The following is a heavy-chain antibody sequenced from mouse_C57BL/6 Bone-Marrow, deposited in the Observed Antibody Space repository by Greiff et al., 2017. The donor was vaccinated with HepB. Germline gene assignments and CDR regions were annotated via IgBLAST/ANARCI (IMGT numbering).Heavy chain of an antibody. CDR3: ARNYGSSYAWFAY. V-gene: IGHV1-81*01. Sequence: VQLQQSGAELARPGASVKLSCKASGYTFTSYGISWVKQRTGQGLEWIGEIYPRSGNTYYTEKFKGKATLTADKSSSTAYMELRSLTSEDSAVYFCARNYGSSYAWFAYWGQGTLVTVSA. CDR2: IYPRSGNT. D-gene: IGHD1-1*01. J-gene: IGHJ3*01. CDR1: GYTFTSYG.